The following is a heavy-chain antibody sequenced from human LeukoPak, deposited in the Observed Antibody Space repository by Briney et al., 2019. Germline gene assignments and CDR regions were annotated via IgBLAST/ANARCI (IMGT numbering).Heavy chain of an antibody. CDR3: ARGSPFSSSWYGTYYYYGMDV. Sequence: ASVKVSCKASGYTFTSYDINWVRQATGQGLEWMGWMNPNSGNTGYAQKFQGRVTMTRNTSISTAYMELSSLRSEDTAVYYCARGSPFSSSWYGTYYYYGMDVWGQGTTVTVSS. V-gene: IGHV1-8*01. D-gene: IGHD6-13*01. CDR2: MNPNSGNT. J-gene: IGHJ6*02. CDR1: GYTFTSYD.